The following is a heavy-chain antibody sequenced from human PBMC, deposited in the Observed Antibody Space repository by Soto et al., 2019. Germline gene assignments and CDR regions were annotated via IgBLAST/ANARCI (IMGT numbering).Heavy chain of an antibody. D-gene: IGHD3-9*01. V-gene: IGHV4-39*01. J-gene: IGHJ6*02. CDR2: IYYTGMT. Sequence: SETLSLTCTVSGTSISSPNYYWGWIRQPPGKGLEWITSIYYTGMTYYNPSLKSRVTISVDTSKNQFSLKLSSVTAADRAVYYCARRLRYFDWLYYYYGMDVWGQGTTVT. CDR3: ARRLRYFDWLYYYYGMDV. CDR1: GTSISSPNYY.